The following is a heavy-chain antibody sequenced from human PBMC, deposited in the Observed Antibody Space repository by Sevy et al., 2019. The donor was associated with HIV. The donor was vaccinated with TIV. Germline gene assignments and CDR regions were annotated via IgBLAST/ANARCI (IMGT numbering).Heavy chain of an antibody. V-gene: IGHV3-30*18. Sequence: GGSLRLSCAASGFTFSSYGMHWVRQAPGKGLEWVAVISYDGSNKYYADSVKGRFTISRDNSKNTLHLQMNSMRAEDTAVYYCAKDSLAAAGSYYYYYYYGMDVWGQGTTVTVSS. CDR1: GFTFSSYG. D-gene: IGHD6-13*01. CDR2: ISYDGSNK. CDR3: AKDSLAAAGSYYYYYYYGMDV. J-gene: IGHJ6*02.